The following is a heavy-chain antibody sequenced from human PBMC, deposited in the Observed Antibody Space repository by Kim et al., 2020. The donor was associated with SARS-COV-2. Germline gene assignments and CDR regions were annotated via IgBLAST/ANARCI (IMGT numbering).Heavy chain of an antibody. CDR2: INQRGTT. V-gene: IGHV4-34*01. CDR1: GATFNTYF. J-gene: IGHJ6*01. D-gene: IGHD3-10*01. Sequence: SETLSLTCGVSGATFNTYFWTWVRQSPGKGLEWIGEINQRGTTHYNPSLQSRATVSGDTSNSQFSLRLTSVTAADTGVYYCSRGKPTGLVREVSGFYYS. CDR3: SRGKPTGLVREVSGFYYS.